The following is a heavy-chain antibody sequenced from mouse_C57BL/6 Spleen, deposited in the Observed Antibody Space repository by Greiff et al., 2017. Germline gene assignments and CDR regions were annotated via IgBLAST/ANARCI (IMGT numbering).Heavy chain of an antibody. V-gene: IGHV5-16*01. CDR3: ARDGDYYAMDY. CDR1: GFTFSDYY. J-gene: IGHJ4*01. Sequence: EVKLVESEGGLVQPGSSMKLSCTASGFTFSDYYMAWVRQVPEKGLEWVANINYDGSSTYYLDSLKSRFILSRDNAKNILYLQMSSLKSEDTATYCCARDGDYYAMDYWGQGTSVTVSS. CDR2: INYDGSST.